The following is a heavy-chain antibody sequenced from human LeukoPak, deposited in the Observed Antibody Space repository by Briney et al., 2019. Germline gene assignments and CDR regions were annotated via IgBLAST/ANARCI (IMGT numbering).Heavy chain of an antibody. J-gene: IGHJ3*02. Sequence: ASVKVSCKASGGTFSSYAISWVRQAPGQGLEWMGGIIPIFGTANYAQKFQGRVTITADESTSTAYMELSSLRSEDTAVYYCAREAPRQRIFGVVIIQGHGAFDIWGHGTMVTVSS. CDR3: AREAPRQRIFGVVIIQGHGAFDI. CDR2: IIPIFGTA. D-gene: IGHD3-3*01. CDR1: GGTFSSYA. V-gene: IGHV1-69*13.